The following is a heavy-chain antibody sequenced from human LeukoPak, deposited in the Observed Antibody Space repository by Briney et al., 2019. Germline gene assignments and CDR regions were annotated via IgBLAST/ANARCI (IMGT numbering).Heavy chain of an antibody. D-gene: IGHD6-19*01. V-gene: IGHV3-7*04. CDR3: ARGGWYYFDY. CDR1: GFTFSRYW. J-gene: IGHJ4*02. Sequence: GGSLRLSCAASGFTFSRYWMSWVRQAPGKGLEWVACIKQDGSEIYYVDSVKGRFTISRDNAKNSLYLQMNSLRAEGTAVYYCARGGWYYFDYWGQGTLVTVPS. CDR2: IKQDGSEI.